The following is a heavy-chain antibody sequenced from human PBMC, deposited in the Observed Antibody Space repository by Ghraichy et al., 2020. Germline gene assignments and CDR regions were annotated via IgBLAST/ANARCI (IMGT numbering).Heavy chain of an antibody. CDR1: GYPFTPPS. CDR2: IDPNIDST. Sequence: ASVKVSCKASGYPFTPPSINWVRQSPVQRPEWMGIIDPNIDSTTYTHKFQDRVTMTADRSTTTVYMELTGLTSEDTGIYYCANAAGGTDLVWGPDVWGQGTTVTV. D-gene: IGHD6-13*01. V-gene: IGHV1-46*01. CDR3: ANAAGGTDLVWGPDV. J-gene: IGHJ6*02.